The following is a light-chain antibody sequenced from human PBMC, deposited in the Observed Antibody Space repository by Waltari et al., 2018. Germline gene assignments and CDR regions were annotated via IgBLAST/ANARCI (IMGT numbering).Light chain of an antibody. CDR2: AAS. Sequence: EIVMTQSPATLSVSPGERATLSCRASQTVSTNLAWYQQKPGQAPRPLIYAASTRATGIAARFSGSGSGTDFTLTISSLQPEDFATYYCQKSSSTPPWTFGQGTKVEIK. CDR1: QTVSTN. V-gene: IGKV3-15*01. CDR3: QKSSSTPPWT. J-gene: IGKJ1*01.